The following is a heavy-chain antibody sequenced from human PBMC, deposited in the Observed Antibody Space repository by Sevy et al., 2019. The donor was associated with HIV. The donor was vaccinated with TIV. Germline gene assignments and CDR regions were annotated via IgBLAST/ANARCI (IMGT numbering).Heavy chain of an antibody. CDR1: GDSISSYY. J-gene: IGHJ4*02. CDR3: ARGIVAYYFDY. D-gene: IGHD5-12*01. CDR2: FYYSGIT. Sequence: SETLSLTCTVSGDSISSYYWSWIRQPPGKGLEWFGYFYYSGITNYNPSVKSRVTISVDTSRNQISLKLSSVTAADTAVYYCARGIVAYYFDYWGQGTLVTVSS. V-gene: IGHV4-59*01.